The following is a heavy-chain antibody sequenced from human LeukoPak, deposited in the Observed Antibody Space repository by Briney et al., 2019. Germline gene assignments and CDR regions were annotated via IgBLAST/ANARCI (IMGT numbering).Heavy chain of an antibody. D-gene: IGHD3-3*01. J-gene: IGHJ4*02. CDR1: GGSFSGYY. V-gene: IGHV4-34*01. Sequence: SETLSLTCAVYGGSFSGYYWSWIRQPPGKGLEWIGEINHSGSTNYNPSLKSRVTISVDTSKNQFSLKLSSVTAADTAVYYCARGPESTYYDFWSGSRLFDYWGQGTLVTVSS. CDR2: INHSGST. CDR3: ARGPESTYYDFWSGSRLFDY.